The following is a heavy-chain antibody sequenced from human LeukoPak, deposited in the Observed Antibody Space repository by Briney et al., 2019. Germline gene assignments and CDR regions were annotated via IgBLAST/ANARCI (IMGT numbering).Heavy chain of an antibody. CDR1: GFIFSSYA. D-gene: IGHD1-26*01. CDR3: AKRVVVGATSPYSDFQH. Sequence: GGSLRLSCAASGFIFSSYAMGWVRQAPGKGLEWVSAISGIGDTTHYADSVKGRFTISRDNSKNTLFLQMDSLRGEDTAVYYCAKRVVVGATSPYSDFQHWGQGTPVTVSS. J-gene: IGHJ1*01. V-gene: IGHV3-23*01. CDR2: ISGIGDTT.